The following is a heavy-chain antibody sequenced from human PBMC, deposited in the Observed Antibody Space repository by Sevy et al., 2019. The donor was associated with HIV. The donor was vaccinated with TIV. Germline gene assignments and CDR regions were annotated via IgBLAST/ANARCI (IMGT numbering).Heavy chain of an antibody. CDR3: ASHQRIQLWRFDY. CDR2: ISGSGGST. Sequence: GGSLRLSCAASGFTFSSYAMSWVRQAPGKGLEWVSAISGSGGSTYYADSVKGRFTISRDNSKNRLYLQMNSLRAEDTAVYYCASHQRIQLWRFDYWGQGTLVTVSS. J-gene: IGHJ4*02. CDR1: GFTFSSYA. D-gene: IGHD5-18*01. V-gene: IGHV3-23*01.